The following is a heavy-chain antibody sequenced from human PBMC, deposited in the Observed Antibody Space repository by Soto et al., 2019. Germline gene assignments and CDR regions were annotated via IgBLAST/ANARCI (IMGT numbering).Heavy chain of an antibody. D-gene: IGHD3-16*02. CDR2: IYWDDDK. J-gene: IGHJ4*02. CDR1: GFSLSTSGVG. V-gene: IGHV2-5*02. CDR3: AHSMLYDYFWWSYRSYYYDY. Sequence: SGPTLVNPTQTLTLTCTFSGFSLSTSGVGVGWIRQPPGKALEWLALIYWDDDKGYSPSLKSRLTITKDTSKNQVVLTMTNMDPVDTATYYCAHSMLYDYFWWSYRSYYYDYWGQGTLVTVSS.